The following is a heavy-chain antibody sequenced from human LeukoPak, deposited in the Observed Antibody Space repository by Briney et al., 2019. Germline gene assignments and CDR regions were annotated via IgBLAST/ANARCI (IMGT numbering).Heavy chain of an antibody. J-gene: IGHJ4*02. Sequence: GGSLRLSCAASGFTFSSYSMNWVRQAPGKGLEWVSSISSSSSYIYYADSVKGRFTISRDNAKNSLYLQMNSLRAEDTAVYYCARGGGTMIVVVSLVLGGQGTLVTVSS. CDR1: GFTFSSYS. CDR3: ARGGGTMIVVVSLVL. V-gene: IGHV3-21*01. D-gene: IGHD3-22*01. CDR2: ISSSSSYI.